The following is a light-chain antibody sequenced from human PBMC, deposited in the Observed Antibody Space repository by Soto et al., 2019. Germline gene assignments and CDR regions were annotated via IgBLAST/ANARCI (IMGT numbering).Light chain of an antibody. CDR1: SSNIGAGYD. CDR2: GNS. V-gene: IGLV1-40*01. CDR3: QSYDISLRHV. Sequence: QSVLTQPPSVSGAPGQRVTISCTGSSSNIGAGYDVHWYQQLPGTAPKLLIYGNSNRPSGVPDRFSGSKSGTSASLAITGLQAEDEADYYCQSYDISLRHVFGTGTKVTVL. J-gene: IGLJ1*01.